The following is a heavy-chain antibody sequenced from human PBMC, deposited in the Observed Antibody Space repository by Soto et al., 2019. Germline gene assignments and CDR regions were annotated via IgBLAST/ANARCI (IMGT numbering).Heavy chain of an antibody. J-gene: IGHJ4*02. D-gene: IGHD3-9*01. V-gene: IGHV3-64D*06. CDR2: ISSNGGST. CDR3: VKAPMDILTGYYSPVPYYFDY. Sequence: PGGSLRLSCSASGFTFSSYAMHWVRQAPGKGLEYVSAISSNGGSTYYADSVKGRFTISRDNSKNTLYLQMSSLRAEDTAVYYCVKAPMDILTGYYSPVPYYFDYWGQGTLVTVSS. CDR1: GFTFSSYA.